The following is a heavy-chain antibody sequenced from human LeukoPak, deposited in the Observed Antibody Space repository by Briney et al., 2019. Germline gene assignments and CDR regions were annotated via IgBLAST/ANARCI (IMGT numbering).Heavy chain of an antibody. V-gene: IGHV3-23*01. Sequence: GGSLRLSCAASGFTFNDYAMSWVRQAPGKGLEWVSAISGSGGGTYYAASVRGRFTISRDNSNNTLYLQMNSLRAEDTAVYFCAKDFVVAGMGWGQGTLVTVSS. CDR1: GFTFNDYA. D-gene: IGHD6-19*01. J-gene: IGHJ4*02. CDR3: AKDFVVAGMG. CDR2: ISGSGGGT.